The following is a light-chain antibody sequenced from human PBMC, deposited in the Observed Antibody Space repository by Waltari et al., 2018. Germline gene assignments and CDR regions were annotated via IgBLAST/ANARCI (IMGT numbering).Light chain of an antibody. J-gene: IGKJ1*01. V-gene: IGKV2-30*02. CDR1: QSLLHSNGNTF. CDR2: RVS. CDR3: MQATHWPLT. Sequence: DVVMTQSPLSLPVTVGQTASISCRSSQSLLHSNGNTFLIWFHQRTGQSPRRLIYRVSDRESGVPDRFSGSGSGTDFTLKISGVEAEDVGVYYCMQATHWPLTFGQGTKVEIQ.